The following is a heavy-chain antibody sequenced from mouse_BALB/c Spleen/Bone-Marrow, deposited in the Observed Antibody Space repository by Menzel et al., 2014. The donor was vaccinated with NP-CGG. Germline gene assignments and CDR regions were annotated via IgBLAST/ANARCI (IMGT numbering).Heavy chain of an antibody. D-gene: IGHD6-5*01. J-gene: IGHJ2*01. CDR2: IDPSDSYT. CDR1: GYTFTSYW. Sequence: QVQLQQSGAELVKPGDSVKLSCKASGYTFTSYWMHWVKQRPGQGLEWIGEIDPSDSYTNYNQKFKGKATLTVDKSSSTAYMQLRSETSEDSAVYYCARGLYANPGYWGQGTTLTVSS. CDR3: ARGLYANPGY. V-gene: IGHV1-69*02.